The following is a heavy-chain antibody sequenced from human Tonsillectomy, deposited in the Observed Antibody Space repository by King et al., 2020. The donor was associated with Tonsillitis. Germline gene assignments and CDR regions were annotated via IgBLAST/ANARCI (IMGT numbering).Heavy chain of an antibody. CDR1: GFTVSSNY. D-gene: IGHD6-19*01. CDR2: IYSGGST. Sequence: DVQLQESGGGLIQPGGSLRLSCAASGFTVSSNYMSWVRQAPGKGLEWVSVIYSGGSTYYADSVKGRFSISRDNSKNTLYLQMNSRRAEDTAVYYCARAGARSESSGWFDAFDIWGQGTMVTVSS. J-gene: IGHJ3*02. V-gene: IGHV3-53*01. CDR3: ARAGARSESSGWFDAFDI.